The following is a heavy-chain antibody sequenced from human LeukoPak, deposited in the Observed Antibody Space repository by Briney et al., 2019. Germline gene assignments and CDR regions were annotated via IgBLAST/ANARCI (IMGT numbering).Heavy chain of an antibody. Sequence: GGSLRLSCAASGFTFGTYAMTWVRQAPGKGLEWVSVISDSGGSAYYADSVKGRFTISRDNSKNTLFLQMDSLRAEDTAIYYCAKGADGYSYGCRGDQWGQGTLVTVSS. CDR3: AKGADGYSYGCRGDQ. D-gene: IGHD5-18*01. CDR1: GFTFGTYA. J-gene: IGHJ4*02. CDR2: ISDSGGSA. V-gene: IGHV3-23*01.